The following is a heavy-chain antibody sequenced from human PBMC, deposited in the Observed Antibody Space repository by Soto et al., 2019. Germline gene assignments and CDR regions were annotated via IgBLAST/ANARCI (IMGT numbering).Heavy chain of an antibody. V-gene: IGHV3-33*01. D-gene: IGHD6-19*01. CDR2: IWYDGSNK. CDR3: ARDRYSSGWYDLDY. J-gene: IGHJ4*02. CDR1: GFTFSSYG. Sequence: QVQLVESGGGVVQPERSLRLSCAASGFTFSSYGMHWVRQAPGKGLEWVAGIWYDGSNKYYADSVKGRFTISRDNSKNTQYLQMNRLRAEDTAVYYCARDRYSSGWYDLDYWGQGTLVTVSS.